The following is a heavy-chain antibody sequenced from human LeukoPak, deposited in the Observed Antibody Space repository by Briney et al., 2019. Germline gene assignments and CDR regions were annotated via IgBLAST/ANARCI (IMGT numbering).Heavy chain of an antibody. J-gene: IGHJ6*02. CDR3: AREGKYYYGSGMDV. D-gene: IGHD3-10*01. V-gene: IGHV4-31*03. CDR2: IYYSGST. Sequence: SETLSLTCTVSGGSISSGGYYWSWIRQHPGKGLEWIGYIYYSGSTYYNPTLKSRVTISVDTSKNQFSLKLSSVTAADTAVYYCAREGKYYYGSGMDVWGQGTTVTVSS. CDR1: GGSISSGGYY.